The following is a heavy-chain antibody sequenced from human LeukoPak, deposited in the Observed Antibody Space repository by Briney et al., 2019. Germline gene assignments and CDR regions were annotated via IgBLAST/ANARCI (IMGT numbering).Heavy chain of an antibody. D-gene: IGHD1-26*01. J-gene: IGHJ3*02. CDR3: AKGRGIVGATGAFDI. CDR1: GFTFSNLA. CDR2: IRYDGSNK. Sequence: GGSLRLSCAASGFTFSNLAMHWVRQAPGKGLEWVAFIRYDGSNKYYADSVKGRFTISRDNSKNTLYLQMNSLRAEDTAVYYCAKGRGIVGATGAFDIWGQGTMVTVSS. V-gene: IGHV3-30*02.